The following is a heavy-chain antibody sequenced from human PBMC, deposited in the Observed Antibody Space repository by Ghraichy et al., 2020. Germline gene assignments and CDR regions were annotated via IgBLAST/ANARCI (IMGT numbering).Heavy chain of an antibody. V-gene: IGHV3-43D*03. J-gene: IGHJ6*02. CDR3: AKDGDGAAAGNYYYYGMDV. CDR2: ISWDGGST. D-gene: IGHD6-13*01. Sequence: GGSLRLSCAASGFTFDDYAMHWVRQAPGKGLEWVSLISWDGGSTYYADSVKGRFTISRDNSKNSLYLQMNSLRAEDTALYYCAKDGDGAAAGNYYYYGMDVWGQGTTVTVSS. CDR1: GFTFDDYA.